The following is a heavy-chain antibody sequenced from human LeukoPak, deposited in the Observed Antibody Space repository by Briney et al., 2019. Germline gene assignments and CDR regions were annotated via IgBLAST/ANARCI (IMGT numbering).Heavy chain of an antibody. Sequence: GGSLRLSCAGSGFNFSTYEMNWVRQAPGKGLEWLSYISSRGSSIYYADSVKGRFTISRDNAKNSLFLQMSSLRAEDTAVYFCAKDKALNCWGQGTPVTVSS. CDR1: GFNFSTYE. CDR2: ISSRGSSI. J-gene: IGHJ4*02. CDR3: AKDKALNC. V-gene: IGHV3-48*03.